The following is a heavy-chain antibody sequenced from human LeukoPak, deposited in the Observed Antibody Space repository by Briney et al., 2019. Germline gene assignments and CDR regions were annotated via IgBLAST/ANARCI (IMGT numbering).Heavy chain of an antibody. J-gene: IGHJ4*02. CDR3: ARRYCSSTSCLFDY. D-gene: IGHD2-2*01. V-gene: IGHV3-48*03. Sequence: GGSLSLSCAACGFTFSSYEMNWVRQAPGKGLEWVLCISSSCSTIYYADSVKGRFTISRDNAKNSLYLQMNSLRAEDTAVYYCARRYCSSTSCLFDYWGQGTLVTVSS. CDR1: GFTFSSYE. CDR2: ISSSCSTI.